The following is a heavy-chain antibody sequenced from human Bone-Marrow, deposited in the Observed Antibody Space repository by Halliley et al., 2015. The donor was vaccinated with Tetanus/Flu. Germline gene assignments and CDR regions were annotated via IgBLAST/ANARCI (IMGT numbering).Heavy chain of an antibody. J-gene: IGHJ4*02. V-gene: IGHV3-23*01. CDR2: IRASGGRT. Sequence: GSFIRASGGRTYHADSGKGRFTISRDNSKHTLYLHLNGLRAEDTAIYYCAKVLGWDVPGDSLGHWGQGTLVPVSS. CDR3: AKVLGWDVPGDSLGH. D-gene: IGHD4-17*01.